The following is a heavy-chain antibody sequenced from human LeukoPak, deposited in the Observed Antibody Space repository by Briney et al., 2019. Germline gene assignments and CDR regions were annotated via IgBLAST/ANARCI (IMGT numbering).Heavy chain of an antibody. V-gene: IGHV1-2*02. Sequence: ASVKVSCKASGYTFTGYYMHWVRQAPGQGLEWMGWINPNSGGTNYAQKFHGRVTMTRDTSISTAYMELSRLRSDDTAVYYCARPDSPILDYGDYFWFDPWGQGTLVTVSS. CDR1: GYTFTGYY. D-gene: IGHD4-17*01. J-gene: IGHJ5*02. CDR3: ARPDSPILDYGDYFWFDP. CDR2: INPNSGGT.